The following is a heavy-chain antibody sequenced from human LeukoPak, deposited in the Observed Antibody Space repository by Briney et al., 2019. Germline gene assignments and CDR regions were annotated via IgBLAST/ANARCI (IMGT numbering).Heavy chain of an antibody. J-gene: IGHJ5*02. Sequence: ASVKVSCKASGGTFSSYAISWVRQAPGQGLEWMGGIIPIFGTANYAQKFQGRVTITTDESTSTAYMELSSLRSEDTAVYYCAIVTYSYRRKNPGDWFDPWGQGTLVTVSS. CDR3: AIVTYSYRRKNPGDWFDP. V-gene: IGHV1-69*05. CDR1: GGTFSSYA. CDR2: IIPIFGTA. D-gene: IGHD5-18*01.